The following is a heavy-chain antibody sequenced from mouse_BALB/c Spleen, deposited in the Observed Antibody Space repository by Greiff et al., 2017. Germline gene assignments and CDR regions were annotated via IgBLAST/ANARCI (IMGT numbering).Heavy chain of an antibody. J-gene: IGHJ2*01. CDR2: ISSGGSYT. CDR1: GFTFSSYG. V-gene: IGHV5-6*01. CDR3: ARHQSMITTAFDY. Sequence: EVKLVESGGDLVKPGGSLKLSCAASGFTFSSYGMSWVRQTPDKRLEWVATISSGGSYTYYPDSVKGRFTISRDNAKNTLYLQMSSLKSEDTAMYYCARHQSMITTAFDYWGQGTTLTVAS. D-gene: IGHD2-4*01.